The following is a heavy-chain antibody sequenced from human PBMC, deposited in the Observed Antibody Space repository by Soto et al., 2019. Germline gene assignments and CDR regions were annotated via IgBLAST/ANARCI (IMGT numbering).Heavy chain of an antibody. CDR2: ISYDGSNK. J-gene: IGHJ6*02. Sequence: PGGSLRLSCAASGFTFSSYSMHWVRQAPGKGLEWVAVISYDGSNKYYADSVKGRFTISRDNSKNTLYLQMNSLRAEDTAVYYCAKIYGSGSYRLYYYGMDVWGQGTTVTVSS. CDR1: GFTFSSYS. V-gene: IGHV3-30-3*02. CDR3: AKIYGSGSYRLYYYGMDV. D-gene: IGHD3-10*01.